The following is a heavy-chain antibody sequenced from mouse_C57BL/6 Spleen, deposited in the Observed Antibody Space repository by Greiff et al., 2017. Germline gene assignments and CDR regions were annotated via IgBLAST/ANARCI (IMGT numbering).Heavy chain of an antibody. CDR3: VRHDYDDGLYAMDY. Sequence: EVQLVESGGDLVKPGGSLKLSCAASGFTFSSYGMSWVRQTPDKRLEWVATISSGGSYTYYPDSVKGRFTISRDNAKNTLYLQMSSLKSEDQAMYYCVRHDYDDGLYAMDYWGQGTSVTVSS. D-gene: IGHD2-4*01. CDR2: ISSGGSYT. J-gene: IGHJ4*01. V-gene: IGHV5-6*01. CDR1: GFTFSSYG.